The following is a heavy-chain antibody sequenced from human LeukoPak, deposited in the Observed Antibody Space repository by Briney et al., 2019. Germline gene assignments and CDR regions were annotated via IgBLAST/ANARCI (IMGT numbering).Heavy chain of an antibody. Sequence: GGSLRLSCAASGFTFSSYAMSWVRQAPGKGLEWVSAISGSGGSTYYADSVKGRFTISRDNSKNTLYLQMNSLRAEDTALYYCAKGYSSGYYFDYWGQGTLVTVSS. J-gene: IGHJ4*02. D-gene: IGHD6-19*01. CDR3: AKGYSSGYYFDY. CDR1: GFTFSSYA. CDR2: ISGSGGST. V-gene: IGHV3-23*01.